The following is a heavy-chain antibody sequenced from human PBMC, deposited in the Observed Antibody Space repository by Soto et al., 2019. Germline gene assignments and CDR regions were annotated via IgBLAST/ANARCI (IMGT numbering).Heavy chain of an antibody. CDR2: IWYDGSNK. V-gene: IGHV3-33*01. Sequence: QVQLVESGGGVVQPGRSLRLSCAASGFTFRNFGMHWVRQAPGKGLEWVAVIWYDGSNKYYADSVKGRFTISRDNXKNTLYLQMNSLRAEDTAVYYCARGNYDSSGYLDYWGQGTLVTVSS. CDR3: ARGNYDSSGYLDY. CDR1: GFTFRNFG. D-gene: IGHD3-22*01. J-gene: IGHJ4*02.